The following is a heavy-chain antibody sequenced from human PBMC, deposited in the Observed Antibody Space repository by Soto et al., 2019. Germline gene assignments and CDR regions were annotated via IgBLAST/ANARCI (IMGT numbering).Heavy chain of an antibody. CDR3: ARERGGYKHFDY. CDR2: INTYNGNI. J-gene: IGHJ4*02. Sequence: QVQLVQSGAEVKKPGASVRVSCEVSGYTFTSYGISWVRQAPGQGLEWMGWINTYNGNINYAQRLQGRVTIPTDTSTGTAYMELRSLSSDDTALYYCARERGGYKHFDYWGQGPMVTVSS. CDR1: GYTFTSYG. D-gene: IGHD1-26*01. V-gene: IGHV1-18*01.